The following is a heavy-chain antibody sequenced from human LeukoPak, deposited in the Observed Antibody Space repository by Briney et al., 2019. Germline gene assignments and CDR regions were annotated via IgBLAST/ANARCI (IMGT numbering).Heavy chain of an antibody. D-gene: IGHD6-19*01. CDR3: ARVSGPYYFDY. Sequence: ASVKVSCKASGGTFSSYAISWVRQAPGQGLEWMGIINPSGGSTSYAQKFQGRVTMTRDTSTSTVYMELSSLRSEDTAVYYCARVSGPYYFDYWGQGTLVTVSS. CDR2: INPSGGST. J-gene: IGHJ4*02. V-gene: IGHV1-46*01. CDR1: GGTFSSYA.